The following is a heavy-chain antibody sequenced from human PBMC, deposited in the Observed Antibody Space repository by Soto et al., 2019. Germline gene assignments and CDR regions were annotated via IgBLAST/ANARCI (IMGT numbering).Heavy chain of an antibody. CDR3: AKGGRYYEGSGYWEHFFDY. Sequence: EVQLLESGGGLVQPGGSLRLSCAASGFTFSAYAMSWVRQAPGKGLGWVSVISGSGDATYYADSVKGRFTISRDNSKKTLFLQMTDLRAEDTAVYYCAKGGRYYEGSGYWEHFFDYWGQGTLVTVSS. J-gene: IGHJ4*02. CDR2: ISGSGDAT. D-gene: IGHD3-22*01. CDR1: GFTFSAYA. V-gene: IGHV3-23*01.